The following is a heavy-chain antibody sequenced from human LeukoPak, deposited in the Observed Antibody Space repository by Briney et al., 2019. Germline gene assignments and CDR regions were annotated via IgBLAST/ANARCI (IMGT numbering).Heavy chain of an antibody. J-gene: IGHJ5*02. D-gene: IGHD3-10*01. CDR1: GYTFTSYD. CDR2: MNPNSGNT. Sequence: ASVKVSCKASGYTFTSYDINWVRQATGQGLEWMGWMNPNSGNTGYAQKFQGRVTMTRNASISTAYMELSSLRSEDTAVYYCARGRDTYYYGSGSYHNGREFDPWGQGTLVTVSS. V-gene: IGHV1-8*01. CDR3: ARGRDTYYYGSGSYHNGREFDP.